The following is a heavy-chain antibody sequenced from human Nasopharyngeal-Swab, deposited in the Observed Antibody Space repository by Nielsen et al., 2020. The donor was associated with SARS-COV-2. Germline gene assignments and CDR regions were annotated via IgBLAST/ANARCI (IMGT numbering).Heavy chain of an antibody. CDR3: VRSSSWYYFDY. CDR2: IYYNGNT. CDR1: GYSFASSPFS. J-gene: IGHJ4*02. D-gene: IGHD6-13*01. V-gene: IGHV4-39*01. Sequence: SDTLSLSFTASGYSFASSPFSWGWKRQPPGKGLEWTGVIYYNGNTYQNPCRKSRLTITVDQSKNQFSLQLSSVTDADTAVYYCVRSSSWYYFDYWAQGTQVTVSS.